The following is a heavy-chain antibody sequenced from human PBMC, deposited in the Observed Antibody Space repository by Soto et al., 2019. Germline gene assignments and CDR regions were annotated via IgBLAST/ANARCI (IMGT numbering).Heavy chain of an antibody. D-gene: IGHD6-25*01. CDR3: ARDKAAVGPNWFDP. CDR1: GFIFSSFA. Sequence: GGSLRLSCEASGFIFSSFAMHWVRQAPGKGLEWVAIISYDGSIKQSAASVKGRFTISRDNSNNTLHLYMTSLRPEDTAIYYCARDKAAVGPNWFDPWGQGTLVTVSS. J-gene: IGHJ5*02. CDR2: ISYDGSIK. V-gene: IGHV3-30-3*01.